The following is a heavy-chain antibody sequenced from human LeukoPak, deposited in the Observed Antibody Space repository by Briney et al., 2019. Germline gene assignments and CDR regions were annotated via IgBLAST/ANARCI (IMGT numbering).Heavy chain of an antibody. V-gene: IGHV1-8*01. CDR1: GYTFTGYD. CDR3: ARSKSYDSSGYYFDY. D-gene: IGHD3-22*01. Sequence: ASVKVSCKTSGYTFTGYDINWVRQAPGQGLEWMGWMKSNSGDTHFAQKFQGRLTLTRNTSITTAFMELNSLRAEDTAVYYCARSKSYDSSGYYFDYWGQGTLVTVSP. J-gene: IGHJ4*02. CDR2: MKSNSGDT.